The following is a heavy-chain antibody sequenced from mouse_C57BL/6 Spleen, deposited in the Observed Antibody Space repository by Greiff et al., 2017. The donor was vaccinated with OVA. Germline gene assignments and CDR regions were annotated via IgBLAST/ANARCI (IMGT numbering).Heavy chain of an antibody. J-gene: IGHJ3*01. V-gene: IGHV1-7*01. Sequence: VQRVESGAELAKPGASVKLSCKASGYTFTSYWMHWVKQRPGQGLEWIGYINPSSGYTKYNQKFKDKATLTADKSSSTAYMQLSSLTYEDSAVYYCALNYPWFAYWGQGTLVTVSA. CDR2: INPSSGYT. CDR3: ALNYPWFAY. D-gene: IGHD1-1*02. CDR1: GYTFTSYW.